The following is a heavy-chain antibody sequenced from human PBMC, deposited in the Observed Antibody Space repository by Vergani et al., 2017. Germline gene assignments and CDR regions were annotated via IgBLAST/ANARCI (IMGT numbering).Heavy chain of an antibody. D-gene: IGHD1-7*01. Sequence: QITLKESGPTLVKPTQTLTLTCTFSGFSLNTRGVSVAWIRQPPGKALDWLALIYWNDDQHYRPSLNNRVTITKDTSKNQVVLTMTNMDYVDTGTYYCVYRKTECGTTGCFYPVDYYYYMVFWAKGTTVTVSS. J-gene: IGHJ6*03. CDR1: GFSLNTRGVS. CDR3: VYRKTECGTTGCFYPVDYYYYMVF. V-gene: IGHV2-5*04. CDR2: IYWNDDQ.